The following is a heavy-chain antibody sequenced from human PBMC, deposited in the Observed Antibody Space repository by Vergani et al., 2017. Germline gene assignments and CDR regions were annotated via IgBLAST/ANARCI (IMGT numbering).Heavy chain of an antibody. CDR3: ARDISSSGVLGHFDL. J-gene: IGHJ2*01. CDR2: IIPIFGTA. Sequence: QVQLVQSGAEVKKPGSSVKVSCKASGGTFSSYAFSWVRQAPGQGLEWMGGIIPIFGTANYAQKFQGRVTMTRDTSTSTVYMELSSLRSEDTAVYYCARDISSSGVLGHFDLWGRGTLVTVSS. V-gene: IGHV1-69*05. CDR1: GGTFSSYA. D-gene: IGHD6-6*01.